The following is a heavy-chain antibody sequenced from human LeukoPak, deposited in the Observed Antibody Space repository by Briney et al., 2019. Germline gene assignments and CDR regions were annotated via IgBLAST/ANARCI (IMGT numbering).Heavy chain of an antibody. CDR2: ISGSGGST. CDR1: GFTFSSYS. Sequence: PGGSLRLSCAASGFTFSSYSMNWVRQAPGKGLEWVSAISGSGGSTYYADSVKGRFTISRDNSKNTLYLQMNSLRAEDTAVYYCAKDLVVVAAKGFDYWGQGTLVTVSS. J-gene: IGHJ4*02. D-gene: IGHD2-15*01. CDR3: AKDLVVVAAKGFDY. V-gene: IGHV3-23*01.